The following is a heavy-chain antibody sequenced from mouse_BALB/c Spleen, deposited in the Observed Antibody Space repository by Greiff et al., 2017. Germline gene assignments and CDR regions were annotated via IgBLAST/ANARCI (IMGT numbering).Heavy chain of an antibody. CDR1: GFSLTSYD. J-gene: IGHJ2*01. CDR3: VREALSADYFDY. Sequence: QVQLKESGPGLVAPSQSLSITCTVSGFSLTSYDISWIRQPPGKGLEWLGVIWTGGGTNYNSAFMSRLSISKDNSKSQVFLKMNSLQTDDTAIYYCVREALSADYFDYWGQGTTLTVSS. CDR2: IWTGGGT. D-gene: IGHD6-1*01. V-gene: IGHV2-9-2*01.